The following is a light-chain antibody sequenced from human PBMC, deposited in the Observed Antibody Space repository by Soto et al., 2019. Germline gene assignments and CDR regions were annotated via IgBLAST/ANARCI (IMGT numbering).Light chain of an antibody. Sequence: DIQMTQSPSTLSASVGDRVTITCRASQSIVSWLAWYQLKPGKAPRLLICDASTLESGVPSRFSGSGSGTEFSLTISGLQPDDFAAYYCQQYHTYSTFGQGTKLEIK. CDR1: QSIVSW. V-gene: IGKV1-5*01. CDR2: DAS. CDR3: QQYHTYST. J-gene: IGKJ2*01.